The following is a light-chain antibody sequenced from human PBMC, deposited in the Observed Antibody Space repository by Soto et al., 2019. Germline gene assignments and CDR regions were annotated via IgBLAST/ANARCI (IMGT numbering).Light chain of an antibody. V-gene: IGLV2-14*01. CDR2: DVN. CDR3: SSYSTTSFFV. CDR1: SSDVGGYNY. Sequence: QSALKQPASVYGSPGQSITISCTGTSSDVGGYNYVSWYQQYPGKAPQLMIFDVNDRPSGVSYRFSGSKSGNTASLTISGLQAEDEAHYYCSSYSTTSFFVFGTGTKVTVL. J-gene: IGLJ1*01.